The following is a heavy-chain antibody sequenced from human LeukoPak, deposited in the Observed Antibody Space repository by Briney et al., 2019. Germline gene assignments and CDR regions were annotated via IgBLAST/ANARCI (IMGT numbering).Heavy chain of an antibody. CDR3: ANYHRTIVATITNYFDY. D-gene: IGHD5-12*01. V-gene: IGHV3-23*01. CDR2: ISGSGGST. CDR1: GFTFSSYA. Sequence: GGSLRLSCTASGFTFSSYAMSWVRQAPGKGLEWVSAISGSGGSTYYADSVKGWFTISRDNSKNTLYLQMNSLRAEDTAVYYCANYHRTIVATITNYFDYWGQGTLVTVSS. J-gene: IGHJ4*02.